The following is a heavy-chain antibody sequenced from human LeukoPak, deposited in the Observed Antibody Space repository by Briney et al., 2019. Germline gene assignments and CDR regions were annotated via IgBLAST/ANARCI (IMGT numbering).Heavy chain of an antibody. CDR3: AREENGGVYDDGFDI. D-gene: IGHD5/OR15-5a*01. CDR2: IKQDGSEQ. Sequence: GGSLRLSCAGSGFIFGSYWMSWVRQAPGKGLEWVANIKQDGSEQYYVDSVKGRFTVSRDNAKNSLYLQMSSLRAEDTAVYYCAREENGGVYDDGFDIWGQGTMVTVSS. J-gene: IGHJ3*02. CDR1: GFIFGSYW. V-gene: IGHV3-7*03.